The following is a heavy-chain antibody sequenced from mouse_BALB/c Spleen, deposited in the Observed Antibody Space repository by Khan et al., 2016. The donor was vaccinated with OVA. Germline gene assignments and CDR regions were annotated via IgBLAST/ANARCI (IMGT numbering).Heavy chain of an antibody. Sequence: EVQLQESGPGLVKPSQSLSLTCTVTGYSTTSGPRRNRPRQPPGNQLEWMAHISHSGSTNYNPSLKSRISITRDTSKNQFFLQLNSVTTEDTATYDCARTARIKYWGQGTTLTVSS. D-gene: IGHD1-2*01. CDR1: GYSTTSGPR. J-gene: IGHJ2*01. V-gene: IGHV3-1*02. CDR2: ISHSGST. CDR3: ARTARIKY.